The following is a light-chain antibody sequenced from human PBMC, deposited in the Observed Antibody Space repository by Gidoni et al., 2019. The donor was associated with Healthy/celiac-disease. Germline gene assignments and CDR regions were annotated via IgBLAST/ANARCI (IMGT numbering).Light chain of an antibody. Sequence: SSALTQDPAVSVALGQTVRITCPGDSLRSYYASWYQQKPGQAPVLVIYGTNNRPSGIPDRFSGSSSGNTASLTITGAQAEDEADYYCNSRDSSGNHVVFGGGTKLTVL. CDR3: NSRDSSGNHVV. V-gene: IGLV3-19*01. J-gene: IGLJ2*01. CDR2: GTN. CDR1: SLRSYY.